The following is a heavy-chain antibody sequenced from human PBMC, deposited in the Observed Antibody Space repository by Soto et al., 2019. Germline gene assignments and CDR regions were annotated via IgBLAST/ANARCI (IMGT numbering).Heavy chain of an antibody. V-gene: IGHV3-49*04. Sequence: GGSLRLSCTTSGFTFGDYALSWVRQAPGKGREWVGFIRRNAYGGTTDYAASVKGRFTISRDDSKSIAYLQMTSLRTDHTALYYCTRASSLDFDFWGQGTLVTVSS. CDR1: GFTFGDYA. CDR3: TRASSLDFDF. D-gene: IGHD3-16*01. CDR2: IRRNAYGGTT. J-gene: IGHJ4*02.